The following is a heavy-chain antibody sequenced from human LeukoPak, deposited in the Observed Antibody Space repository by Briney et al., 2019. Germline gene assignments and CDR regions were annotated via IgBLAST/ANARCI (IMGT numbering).Heavy chain of an antibody. CDR3: ARLRREDSSGYPYYFDY. Sequence: SETLSLTCTVSGGSISSSSYYWGRIRQPPRKGLEWIGRIYYSGSTYYNPSLKSRVTISVDTSKNQFSLKLSSVTAADTAVYYCARLRREDSSGYPYYFDYWGQGTLLTVSS. CDR2: IYYSGST. CDR1: GGSISSSSYY. J-gene: IGHJ4*02. V-gene: IGHV4-39*01. D-gene: IGHD3-22*01.